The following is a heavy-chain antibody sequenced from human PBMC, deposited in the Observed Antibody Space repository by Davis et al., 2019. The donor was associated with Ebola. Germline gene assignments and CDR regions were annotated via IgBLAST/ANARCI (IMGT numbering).Heavy chain of an antibody. V-gene: IGHV3-23*01. CDR1: GFTFSDYY. Sequence: GESLKISCAASGFTFSDYYMSWIRQAPGKGLEWVSSTSGSGGSTYYADSVKGRFTISRDNSKNTLFLQMNSLRDEDTAEYYCAKGGDGCSGGSCYAMDHWGQGTLVTVSS. CDR2: TSGSGGST. CDR3: AKGGDGCSGGSCYAMDH. J-gene: IGHJ4*02. D-gene: IGHD2-15*01.